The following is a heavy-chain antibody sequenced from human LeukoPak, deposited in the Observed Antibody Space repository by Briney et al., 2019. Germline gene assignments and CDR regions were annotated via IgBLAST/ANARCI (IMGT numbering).Heavy chain of an antibody. D-gene: IGHD1-26*01. CDR2: ISGYNGNT. CDR3: ARIDTSRSYYLWYFDY. J-gene: IGHJ4*02. V-gene: IGHV1-18*01. Sequence: ASVKVSCKASGYTLSNFGITWVRQAPGQGLEWVGWISGYNGNTKYAQKLQGRVTVTTDTSTSTAYMDLWSLTSDDTAVYYCARIDTSRSYYLWYFDYWGQGTLVTVSS. CDR1: GYTLSNFG.